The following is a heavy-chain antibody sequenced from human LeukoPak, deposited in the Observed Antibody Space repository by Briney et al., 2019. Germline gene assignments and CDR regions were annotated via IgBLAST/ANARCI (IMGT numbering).Heavy chain of an antibody. J-gene: IGHJ2*01. D-gene: IGHD6-6*01. V-gene: IGHV4-59*01. CDR3: ARGGSSSRWYFDL. CDR1: GFTISVYG. CDR2: IYYSGST. Sequence: GSLRLSCAASGFTISVYGMNWVRQAPGKGLEWIGYIYYSGSTNYNPSLKGRVTISVDTSKNQFSLELSSVTAADTAVYYCARGGSSSRWYFDLWGRGTLVTVSS.